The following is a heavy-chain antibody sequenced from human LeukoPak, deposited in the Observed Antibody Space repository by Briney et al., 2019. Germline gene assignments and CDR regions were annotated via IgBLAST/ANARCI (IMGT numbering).Heavy chain of an antibody. J-gene: IGHJ6*02. CDR3: ARDFVVVVAAIYYYYGMDV. V-gene: IGHV1-18*01. CDR2: ISAYNGNT. D-gene: IGHD2-15*01. Sequence: ASVKVSCKASGYTFTSYGISWVRQAPGQGLEWMGWISAYNGNTNYAQKLQRRVTMTTDTSTSTAYMELRSLRSDDTAVYYCARDFVVVVAAIYYYYGMDVWGQGTTVTVSS. CDR1: GYTFTSYG.